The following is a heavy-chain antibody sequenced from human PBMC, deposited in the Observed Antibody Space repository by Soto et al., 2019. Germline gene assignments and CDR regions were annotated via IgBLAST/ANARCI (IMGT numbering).Heavy chain of an antibody. V-gene: IGHV1-18*01. CDR1: GYSFTNYG. Sequence: ASVKVSCKASGYSFTNYGITWVRQAPGQGLEWMGWISPYNGNTVYAQRLQGRVTMTTDTSTSTAYMDLSSLRSEDTAVYYCARDMYDYYDSSGYSDAFDIWSQGTMVTVSS. D-gene: IGHD3-22*01. J-gene: IGHJ3*02. CDR3: ARDMYDYYDSSGYSDAFDI. CDR2: ISPYNGNT.